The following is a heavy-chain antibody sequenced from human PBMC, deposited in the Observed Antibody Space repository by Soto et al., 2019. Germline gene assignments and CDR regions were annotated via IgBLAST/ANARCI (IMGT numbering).Heavy chain of an antibody. V-gene: IGHV1-69*01. Sequence: QVQLVQSGAEMRKPGSSVKVSCKASGGTFSSYAISWVRQAPGQGLEWMGGIIPIFGTANYAQKFQGRVTITADESMSTAYMELSSLRSEDSAVYYCARDWSWVVPALPIYYYGMDVWGQVTTVTVSS. D-gene: IGHD2-2*01. CDR2: IIPIFGTA. CDR3: ARDWSWVVPALPIYYYGMDV. CDR1: GGTFSSYA. J-gene: IGHJ6*02.